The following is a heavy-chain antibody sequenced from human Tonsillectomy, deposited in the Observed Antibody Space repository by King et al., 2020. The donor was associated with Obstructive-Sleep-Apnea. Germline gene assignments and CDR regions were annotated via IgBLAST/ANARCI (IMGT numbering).Heavy chain of an antibody. CDR1: GGSISSGGYY. CDR2: IYYSGST. D-gene: IGHD3-10*01. Sequence: VQLQESGPGLVKPSQTLSLTCIVSGGSISSGGYYWSWIRQHPGKGLEGIGYIYYSGSTYYNPTLTSRVTITVDTAKNQFSLKLSSVTAAATAVYYCAGGCGGSGNYWGQGTLVTVSS. CDR3: AGGCGGSGNY. J-gene: IGHJ4*02. V-gene: IGHV4-31*03.